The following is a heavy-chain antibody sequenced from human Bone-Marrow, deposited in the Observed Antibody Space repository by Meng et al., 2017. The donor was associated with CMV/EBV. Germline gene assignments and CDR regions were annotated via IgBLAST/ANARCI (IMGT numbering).Heavy chain of an antibody. V-gene: IGHV3-30-3*01. CDR3: ARDGWTYSGSYRGGFLDY. Sequence: FTFSSYAMPWVRQAPGKGLEWVAVISYDGSNKYCADSVKGRFTISRDNSKNTLYLQMNSLRAEDTAVYYCARDGWTYSGSYRGGFLDYWGQGTLVTVSS. CDR1: FTFSSYA. D-gene: IGHD1-26*01. CDR2: ISYDGSNK. J-gene: IGHJ4*02.